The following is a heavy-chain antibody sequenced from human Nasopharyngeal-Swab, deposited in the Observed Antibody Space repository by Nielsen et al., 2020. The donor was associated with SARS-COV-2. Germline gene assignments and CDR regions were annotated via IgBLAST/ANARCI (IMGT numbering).Heavy chain of an antibody. CDR2: INPNSGGT. Sequence: SVKVSCKASGYTFTGYYMHWVRQAPGQGLEWMGWINPNSGGTNYAQKFQGWVTMTRDTSISTAYMELSRLRSDDTAVYYCARSHIVVVTDAFDIWGQRTMVTVSS. CDR3: ARSHIVVVTDAFDI. CDR1: GYTFTGYY. V-gene: IGHV1-2*04. D-gene: IGHD2-21*02. J-gene: IGHJ3*02.